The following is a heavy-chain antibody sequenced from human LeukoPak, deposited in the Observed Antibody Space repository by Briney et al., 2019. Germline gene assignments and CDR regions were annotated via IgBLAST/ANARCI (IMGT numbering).Heavy chain of an antibody. CDR1: GGSISSGNW. V-gene: IGHV4-4*02. CDR2: IYHIGST. CDR3: AREESSSRQRGLFVFDY. Sequence: SETLSLTCAVSGGSISSGNWWSWVRQPPGKGLEWIGEIYHIGSTNYNPSLKSRVTISVDKSKNQFSLKLTSVTAADTAVYYCAREESSSRQRGLFVFDYWAREPWSPSPQ. D-gene: IGHD3-10*02. J-gene: IGHJ4*02.